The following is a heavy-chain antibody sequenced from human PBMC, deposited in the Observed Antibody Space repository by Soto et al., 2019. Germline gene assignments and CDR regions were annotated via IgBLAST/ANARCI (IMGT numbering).Heavy chain of an antibody. CDR1: EFSVNSNH. D-gene: IGHD3-22*01. Sequence: PGGSLRLCCAASEFSVNSNHMNWVRQAPGKWLEWVSIIYAGGMTYFADSVRGRFTISRDISKNMVYLQMNSLRAEDTAVYYCVSRDRSVRAFDIWGQGTMVTVSS. CDR2: IYAGGMT. J-gene: IGHJ3*02. V-gene: IGHV3-53*01. CDR3: VSRDRSVRAFDI.